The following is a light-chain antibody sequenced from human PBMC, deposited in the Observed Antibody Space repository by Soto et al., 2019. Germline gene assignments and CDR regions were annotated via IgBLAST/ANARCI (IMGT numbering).Light chain of an antibody. CDR3: QQKGT. Sequence: IQLTQSPSSLSASVGDRVTITCRASQSISSWLAWYQQKPGKAPKLLIYKASSLESGVPSRFSGSGSGTEFTLTISSLQPDDFATYYCQQKGTFGPGTKVDIK. CDR2: KAS. V-gene: IGKV1-5*03. CDR1: QSISSW. J-gene: IGKJ3*01.